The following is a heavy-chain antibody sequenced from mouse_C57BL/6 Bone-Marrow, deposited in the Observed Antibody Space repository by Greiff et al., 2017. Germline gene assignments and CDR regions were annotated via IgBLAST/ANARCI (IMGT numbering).Heavy chain of an antibody. Sequence: VQLQQPGAELVRPGSSVKLSCKASGYTFTSYWMHWVKQRPIQGLEWIGNIDPSDSETHYNQKFKDKATLTVDKSSSTAYMQLSSLTSEDSAVDYCAGDGGSSYGAMDYWGQGTSVTVSS. CDR1: GYTFTSYW. J-gene: IGHJ4*01. D-gene: IGHD1-1*01. CDR3: AGDGGSSYGAMDY. V-gene: IGHV1-52*01. CDR2: IDPSDSET.